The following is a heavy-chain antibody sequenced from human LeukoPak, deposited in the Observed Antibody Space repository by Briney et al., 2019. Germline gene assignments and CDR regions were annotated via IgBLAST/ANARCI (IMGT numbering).Heavy chain of an antibody. CDR3: ARGVNLGGFDY. CDR2: IYPGDSDT. CDR1: GYRFTNYW. D-gene: IGHD3-10*01. V-gene: IGHV5-51*01. J-gene: IGHJ4*02. Sequence: GESLKISCKGSGYRFTNYWIGWVRQMPRKGLGLMGIIYPGDSDTRYSPSFQGQVTISADKSISTAYLQWSSLKASDTAMYYCARGVNLGGFDYWGQGTLVTVSS.